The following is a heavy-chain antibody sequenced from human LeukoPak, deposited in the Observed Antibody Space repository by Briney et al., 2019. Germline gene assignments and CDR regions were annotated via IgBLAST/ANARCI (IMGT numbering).Heavy chain of an antibody. D-gene: IGHD3-22*01. V-gene: IGHV4-4*02. J-gene: IGHJ4*02. CDR2: ISHSGST. Sequence: PSETLSLTCAVSGGSISSDNWWSWVRQPPGKGLEWIGEISHSGSTNYNPSLKSRVTISVDTSKNQFSLKLSSVTAADTAVYYRARGGVLLWWKWLFDFDYWGQGTLVTVSS. CDR1: GGSISSDNW. CDR3: ARGGVLLWWKWLFDFDY.